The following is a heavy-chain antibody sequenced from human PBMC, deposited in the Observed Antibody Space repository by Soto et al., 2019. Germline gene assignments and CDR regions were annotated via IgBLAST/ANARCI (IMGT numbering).Heavy chain of an antibody. V-gene: IGHV1-69*12. Sequence: QVQLVQSGAEVKKPGSSVKVSCKASGGTFSSYAISWVRQAPGQGLEWMGGIIPIFGTANYAQKFQGRVTITADESTSTAYRELSSLRSEDTAVYYCARVRYYGSGSYSHFDYWGQGTLVTVSS. J-gene: IGHJ4*02. CDR2: IIPIFGTA. CDR1: GGTFSSYA. CDR3: ARVRYYGSGSYSHFDY. D-gene: IGHD3-10*01.